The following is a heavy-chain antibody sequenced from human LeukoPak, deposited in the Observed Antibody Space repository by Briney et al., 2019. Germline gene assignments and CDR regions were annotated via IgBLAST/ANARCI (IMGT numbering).Heavy chain of an antibody. D-gene: IGHD1-26*01. J-gene: IGHJ4*02. Sequence: GGSLRLSCAASGFTFSSYSMNWVRQAPGKGLEWVSYISSSTSTIYYADSVKGRFTISRDNAKNSLYLQMNSLRAEDTALYYCAKDIDSGSSQKVQDYWGQGTLVTVSS. V-gene: IGHV3-48*01. CDR2: ISSSTSTI. CDR1: GFTFSSYS. CDR3: AKDIDSGSSQKVQDY.